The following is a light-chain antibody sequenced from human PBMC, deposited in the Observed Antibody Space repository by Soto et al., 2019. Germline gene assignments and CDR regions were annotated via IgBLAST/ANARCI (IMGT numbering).Light chain of an antibody. CDR3: SSYTTNTTPV. CDR1: TTDVGGYNY. V-gene: IGLV2-14*01. CDR2: DVS. J-gene: IGLJ3*02. Sequence: QPVLTQPASVSGSPGQSIAISCSGTTTDVGGYNYVSWYQQYPGQAPKLIIYDVSNRPSGVSDRFSGSKSGNTASLTISGLQAEDEADYYCSSYTTNTTPVFGGGTKLTVL.